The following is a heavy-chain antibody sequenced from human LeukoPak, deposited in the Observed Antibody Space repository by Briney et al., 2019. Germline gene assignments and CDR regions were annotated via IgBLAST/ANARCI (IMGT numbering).Heavy chain of an antibody. Sequence: GGSLRLSCAASGFAFSNYEMNWVRQAPGKGLEWVANIKPDGGEKYYVDAVKGQFTVSRDNARNSLYLQMSSLRAEDTAVYYCVRYYTRHSWYFDLWGRGTLVTVSS. CDR2: IKPDGGEK. CDR1: GFAFSNYE. V-gene: IGHV3-7*01. CDR3: VRYYTRHSWYFDL. J-gene: IGHJ2*01. D-gene: IGHD3-10*01.